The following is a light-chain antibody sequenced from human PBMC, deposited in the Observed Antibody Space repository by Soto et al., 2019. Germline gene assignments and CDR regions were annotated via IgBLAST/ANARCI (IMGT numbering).Light chain of an antibody. V-gene: IGLV1-40*01. Sequence: QSLLTQPPSVSGTPGHRVTISCTGSSSNIGAGFDVHWYQQLPGTAPKLLIYGNSNRPSGVPDRFSGSRSGTSASLAITGLQAEDEADYYCQSYDSSLTGSKVFGSGTKVTVL. CDR1: SSNIGAGFD. J-gene: IGLJ1*01. CDR2: GNS. CDR3: QSYDSSLTGSKV.